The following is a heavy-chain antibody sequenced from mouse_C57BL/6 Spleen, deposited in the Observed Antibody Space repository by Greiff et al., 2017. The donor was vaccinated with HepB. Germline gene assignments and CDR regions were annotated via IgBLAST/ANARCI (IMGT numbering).Heavy chain of an antibody. D-gene: IGHD1-1*01. CDR2: INPYNGGT. J-gene: IGHJ2*01. CDR1: GYTFTDYY. CDR3: AREGITTVVATLYYFDY. Sequence: EVQLQQSGPVLVKPGASVKMSCKASGYTFTDYYMNWVKQSHGKSLEWIGVINPYNGGTSYNQKFKGKATLTVDKSSSTAYMELNSLTSEDSAVYYCAREGITTVVATLYYFDYWGQGTTLTVSS. V-gene: IGHV1-19*01.